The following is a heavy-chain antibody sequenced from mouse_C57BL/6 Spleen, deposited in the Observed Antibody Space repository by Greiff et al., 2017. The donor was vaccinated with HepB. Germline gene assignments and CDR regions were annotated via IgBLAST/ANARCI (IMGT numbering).Heavy chain of an antibody. J-gene: IGHJ4*01. CDR2: INPYNGDT. V-gene: IGHV1-20*01. Sequence: VQLKESGPELVKPGDSVKISCKASGYSFTGYFMNWVMQSHGKSLEWIGRINPYNGDTFYNQKFKGKATLTVDKSSSTAHMELRSLTSEDSAVYYCARSGDYDGDYAMDYWGQGTSVTVSS. CDR1: GYSFTGYF. D-gene: IGHD2-4*01. CDR3: ARSGDYDGDYAMDY.